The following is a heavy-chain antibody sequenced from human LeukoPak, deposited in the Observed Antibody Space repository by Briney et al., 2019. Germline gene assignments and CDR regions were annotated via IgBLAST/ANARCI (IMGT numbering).Heavy chain of an antibody. D-gene: IGHD2-15*01. CDR1: GFTVSSNY. CDR2: IYSGGTT. CDR3: ARGLLREYAFDI. V-gene: IGHV3-66*01. J-gene: IGHJ3*02. Sequence: SGGSLRLSCAASGFTVSSNYMTWVRQAPGKGLEWVSVIYSGGTTYYADSVKGRFTISRDNSKNTLYVHTNSLRAEDTAVYFCARGLLREYAFDIWGQGTMVTVS.